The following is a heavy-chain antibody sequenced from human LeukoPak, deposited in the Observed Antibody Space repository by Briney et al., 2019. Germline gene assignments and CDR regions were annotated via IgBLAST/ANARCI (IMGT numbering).Heavy chain of an antibody. V-gene: IGHV4-39*07. CDR2: IYHSGST. Sequence: PSETLSLTCTVSGGSISSSSYYWGWIRQPPGKGLEWIGSIYHSGSTNYNPSLKSRVTISVDKSKNQFSLKLSSVTAADTAVYYCARDFGDYWGQGTLVTVSS. J-gene: IGHJ4*02. CDR1: GGSISSSSYY. CDR3: ARDFGDY. D-gene: IGHD3-16*01.